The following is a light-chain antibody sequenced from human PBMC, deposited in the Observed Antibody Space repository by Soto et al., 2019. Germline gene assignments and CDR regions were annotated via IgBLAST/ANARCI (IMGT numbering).Light chain of an antibody. J-gene: IGKJ4*01. Sequence: EIVLTQSPATLSLSPGERATLSCRASQSVSSYLAWYQQKPGQAPRLLIYDASNRATGIPARFSGSWSGTDFTLTISSREPADFAVYYCQQRSNWLLTFGGGTKVEIK. CDR2: DAS. CDR3: QQRSNWLLT. V-gene: IGKV3-11*01. CDR1: QSVSSY.